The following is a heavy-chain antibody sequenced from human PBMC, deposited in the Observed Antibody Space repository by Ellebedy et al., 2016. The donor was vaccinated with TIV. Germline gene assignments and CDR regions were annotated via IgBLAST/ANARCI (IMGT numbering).Heavy chain of an antibody. CDR3: ARTGSDWDTYYYYYGMDV. CDR2: INQDGSEK. J-gene: IGHJ6*02. V-gene: IGHV3-7*01. D-gene: IGHD1/OR15-1a*01. Sequence: GGSLRLXCEASGFDFRSFSMSWVRQAPGKGLEWVANINQDGSEKYYVDSVKGRFIISRDNAKNSLYLVVNSLRSEDTAVYYCARTGSDWDTYYYYYGMDVWGQGTTVTVSS. CDR1: GFDFRSFS.